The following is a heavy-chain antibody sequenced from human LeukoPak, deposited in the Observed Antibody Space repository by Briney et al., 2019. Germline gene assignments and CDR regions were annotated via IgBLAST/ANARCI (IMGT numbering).Heavy chain of an antibody. D-gene: IGHD6-13*01. V-gene: IGHV4-39*07. Sequence: SETLSLTCTVSGGSISSSSYYWGWIRQPPGKGLEWIGSIYYSGSTYYNPSLKSRVTISVDTSKNQFSLKLSSVTAADTAVYYCARAHSSSCLEWGQGTLVTVSS. CDR1: GGSISSSSYY. J-gene: IGHJ4*02. CDR3: ARAHSSSCLE. CDR2: IYYSGST.